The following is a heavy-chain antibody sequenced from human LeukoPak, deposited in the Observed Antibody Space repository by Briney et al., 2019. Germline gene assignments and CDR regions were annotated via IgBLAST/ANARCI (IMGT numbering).Heavy chain of an antibody. CDR1: GYTFTSYY. CDR2: INPSGGST. D-gene: IGHD6-13*01. Sequence: ASVKVSCKASGYTFTSYYMHWVRQAPGQGLEWMGIINPSGGSTSYAQKSQGRVTMTRDTSTSTVYMELSSLRSEDTAVYYCARGVGQQLALNWFDHWGQGTLVTVSS. V-gene: IGHV1-46*01. J-gene: IGHJ5*02. CDR3: ARGVGQQLALNWFDH.